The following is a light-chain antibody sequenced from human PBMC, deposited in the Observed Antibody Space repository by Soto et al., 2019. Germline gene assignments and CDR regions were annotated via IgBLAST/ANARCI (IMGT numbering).Light chain of an antibody. CDR2: DVS. CDR1: SSDVGTYNY. V-gene: IGLV2-14*01. J-gene: IGLJ1*01. CDR3: SSYTTSNTRQIV. Sequence: QSALTQPAAVSGSPGQSIAISCTGTSSDVGTYNYVSWYQQHPGKASKFMIYDVSNRPSVVSNRFSGSKSGNTASLTISGLQAEDEADYYCSSYTTSNTRQIVFGTGTKVTVL.